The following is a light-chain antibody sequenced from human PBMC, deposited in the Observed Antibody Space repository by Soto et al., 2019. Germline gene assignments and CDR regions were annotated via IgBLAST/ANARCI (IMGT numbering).Light chain of an antibody. CDR2: EGT. J-gene: IGLJ1*01. Sequence: QSALTQPASVSGXXXXSXXXXXXXXXGDVGTYNLVSWYQQLPGKAPKLMLYEGTKRPSGISIRFSGSKSGNTASLTISGLQAEDEADYYCCSYAGSSTYVFGTGTKLTVL. CDR1: XGDVGTYNL. CDR3: CSYAGSSTYV. V-gene: IGLV2-23*01.